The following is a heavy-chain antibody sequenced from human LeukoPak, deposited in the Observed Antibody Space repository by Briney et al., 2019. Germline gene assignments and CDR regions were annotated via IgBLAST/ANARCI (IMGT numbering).Heavy chain of an antibody. Sequence: GGSLRLSCAASGFTFSSYSMNWVRQAPGKGLEWVSSISSSSSYIYYADSVKGRFTISRDNAKNSLYLQMNSLRAEDTAVYYCAKEKDLGIVGATRPFDYWGQGTLVTVSS. D-gene: IGHD1-26*01. J-gene: IGHJ4*02. CDR3: AKEKDLGIVGATRPFDY. V-gene: IGHV3-21*01. CDR2: ISSSSSYI. CDR1: GFTFSSYS.